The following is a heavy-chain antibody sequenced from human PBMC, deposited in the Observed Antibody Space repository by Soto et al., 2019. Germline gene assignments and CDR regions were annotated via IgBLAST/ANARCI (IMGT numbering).Heavy chain of an antibody. CDR1: GFTFSNHW. D-gene: IGHD3-10*01. V-gene: IGHV3-74*01. J-gene: IGHJ5*02. Sequence: EVQLVESGGGLVQPGGSLRVSCAASGFTFSNHWMHWVRQAPGKGLVWVSRINSDGSTTNYADSVKGRFTISRDNAKNTLFLETNSLSAEDTAVYFSARARSGSGTYVDWVDPWGQGTVVTVSS. CDR2: INSDGSTT. CDR3: ARARSGSGTYVDWVDP.